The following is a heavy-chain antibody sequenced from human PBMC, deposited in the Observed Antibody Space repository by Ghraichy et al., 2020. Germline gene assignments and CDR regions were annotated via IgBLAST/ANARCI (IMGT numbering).Heavy chain of an antibody. V-gene: IGHV3-23*01. CDR1: GFTFSSYA. CDR3: AKDVGRGGGSCFHH. J-gene: IGHJ1*01. Sequence: ETLSLTCAASGFTFSSYAMSWVRQAPGKGLEWVSAISGSGGNTYYADSVKGRFTFSRDNSKNTLYLQMNSLRAEDTAVYYCAKDVGRGGGSCFHHWGQGTLFTVSS. CDR2: ISGSGGNT. D-gene: IGHD2-15*01.